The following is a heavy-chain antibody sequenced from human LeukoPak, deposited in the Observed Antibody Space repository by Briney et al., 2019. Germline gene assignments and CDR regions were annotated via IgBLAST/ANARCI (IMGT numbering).Heavy chain of an antibody. CDR1: GFTFSSYS. CDR2: ISSSSSYI. D-gene: IGHD4-11*01. J-gene: IGHJ6*02. V-gene: IGHV3-21*01. Sequence: GGSLRLSCAASGFTFSSYSMNWVRQAPGKGLEWASSISSSSSYIYYADSVKGRFTISRDNAKNSLYLQMNSLRAEDTAVYYCARDRVTPSLYYYYGMDVWGQGTTVTVSS. CDR3: ARDRVTPSLYYYYGMDV.